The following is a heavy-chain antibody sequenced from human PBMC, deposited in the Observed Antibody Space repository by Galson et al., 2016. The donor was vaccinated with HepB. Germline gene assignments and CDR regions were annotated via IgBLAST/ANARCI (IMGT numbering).Heavy chain of an antibody. D-gene: IGHD5-24*01. CDR2: INTAGDYE. CDR3: TRDGVQMATTPIDY. CDR1: GFTFSDYS. V-gene: IGHV3-21*06. Sequence: SLRLSCAASGFTFSDYSMNWVRQAPGKGLEWVSAINTAGDYESYADSVKGRFPISGDTAKNSLFLLMGGLRVEDTAVYYCTRDGVQMATTPIDYCGQGTLVTVSS. J-gene: IGHJ4*02.